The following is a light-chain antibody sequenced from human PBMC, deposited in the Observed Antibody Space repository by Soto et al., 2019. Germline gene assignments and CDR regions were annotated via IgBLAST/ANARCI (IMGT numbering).Light chain of an antibody. V-gene: IGKV3-15*01. J-gene: IGKJ1*01. Sequence: MMMTQSPATLSVSPGERVTLSCRTSHSVNSHVAWYQQKPGQAPRLLIFGASTRATGTPDRFRGSGSGTEFTLTISSLQSEDFAVYYCQQYNNWPPETFGQGTKVDIK. CDR3: QQYNNWPPET. CDR2: GAS. CDR1: HSVNSH.